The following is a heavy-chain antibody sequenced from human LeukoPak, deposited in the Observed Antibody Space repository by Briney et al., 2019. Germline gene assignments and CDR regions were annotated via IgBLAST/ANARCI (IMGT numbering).Heavy chain of an antibody. Sequence: SETLSLTCTVSGGSISSYYWSWIRQPPGKGLEWIGYIYYSGSTNYNPSLKSRITISVDTSKNQFSLKLSSVTAADTAVYYCARTTEAHSWRTRYYDYYMDVWGKGTTVTVSS. V-gene: IGHV4-59*01. J-gene: IGHJ6*03. CDR1: GGSISSYY. CDR3: ARTTEAHSWRTRYYDYYMDV. D-gene: IGHD6-13*01. CDR2: IYYSGST.